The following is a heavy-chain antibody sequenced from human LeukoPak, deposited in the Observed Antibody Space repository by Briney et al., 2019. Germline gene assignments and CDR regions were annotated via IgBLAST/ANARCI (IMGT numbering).Heavy chain of an antibody. CDR3: AKLAKYFYGWETYYFFEH. CDR1: GFTFTTYS. D-gene: IGHD3-10*01. Sequence: GGSLRLSCEASGFTFTTYSMTWVRQAPGKGLEWVSIISSGSSAIFSADALKGRFTISRDNAKNSLYLQMNSLRVEDTAVYYCAKLAKYFYGWETYYFFEHWGQGTPVTASS. CDR2: ISSGSSAI. V-gene: IGHV3-21*01. J-gene: IGHJ4*02.